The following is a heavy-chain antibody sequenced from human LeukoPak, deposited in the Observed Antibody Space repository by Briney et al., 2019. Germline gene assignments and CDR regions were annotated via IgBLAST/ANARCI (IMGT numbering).Heavy chain of an antibody. Sequence: GGSLRLSCAASGFTFDDYAMHWVRQAPGKGLEWVSGITWNSDNIEYADSVKGRFTISRDNAKNSLYLQMNSLRAEDTAVYYCARERHYGDYERDAFDIWGQGTMVTVSS. D-gene: IGHD4-17*01. V-gene: IGHV3-9*01. CDR1: GFTFDDYA. J-gene: IGHJ3*02. CDR2: ITWNSDNI. CDR3: ARERHYGDYERDAFDI.